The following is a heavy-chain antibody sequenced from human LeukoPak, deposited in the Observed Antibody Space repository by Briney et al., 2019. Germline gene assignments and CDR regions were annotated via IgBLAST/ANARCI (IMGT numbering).Heavy chain of an antibody. CDR1: GGTFSSYA. Sequence: ASVKVSCKASGGTFSSYAISWVRQAPGQGLEWMGGIIPIFGTANYAQKFQGRVTITADESTSTAYTELSSLRSEDTAVYYCARDRAGYYYDSSGHLAYFDIWGQGTMVTVSS. D-gene: IGHD3-22*01. CDR3: ARDRAGYYYDSSGHLAYFDI. CDR2: IIPIFGTA. V-gene: IGHV1-69*13. J-gene: IGHJ3*02.